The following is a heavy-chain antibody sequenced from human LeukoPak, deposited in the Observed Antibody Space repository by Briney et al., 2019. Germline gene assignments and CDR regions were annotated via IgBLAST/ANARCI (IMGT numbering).Heavy chain of an antibody. CDR1: GYSFTSYW. D-gene: IGHD3-22*01. J-gene: IGHJ5*02. CDR2: IYPGDSDT. Sequence: GESLKISCKGSGYSFTSYWIGWVRQMPGKGLEWMGIIYPGDSDTRYSPSFQGQVTISADKSISTAYLQWSSLKASDTAMYYCARIYPNYYDSSGPMGRSFDPWGQGTLVTVSS. V-gene: IGHV5-51*01. CDR3: ARIYPNYYDSSGPMGRSFDP.